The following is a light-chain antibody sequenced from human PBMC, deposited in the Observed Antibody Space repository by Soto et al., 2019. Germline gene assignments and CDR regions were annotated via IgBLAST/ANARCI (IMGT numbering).Light chain of an antibody. V-gene: IGKV3-15*01. CDR2: GAS. J-gene: IGKJ2*01. CDR3: QQYNNWPPST. Sequence: EIVMTQSPATLSVSPGERATLSCRASQSVNSNLAWYQQKPGQAPSLLIYGASTRATGVPARFSGSGSGTEFTLNISSLQYEDFAVYYCQQYNNWPPSTFGQGTKLEIK. CDR1: QSVNSN.